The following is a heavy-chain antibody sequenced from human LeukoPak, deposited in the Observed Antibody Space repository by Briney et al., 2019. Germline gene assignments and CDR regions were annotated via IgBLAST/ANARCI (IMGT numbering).Heavy chain of an antibody. D-gene: IGHD6-19*01. CDR1: GFTFKNYA. Sequence: GGSLRLSCAASGFTFKNYAMKWVRQAPGKGLEWVSSISDSGDSRYYADSVKGRFTISRDNSKNTLYLQMNSLRAEDTAVYYCAKDRRYGSGWTGDSWGQGTLVTVSS. CDR3: AKDRRYGSGWTGDS. V-gene: IGHV3-23*01. J-gene: IGHJ4*02. CDR2: ISDSGDSR.